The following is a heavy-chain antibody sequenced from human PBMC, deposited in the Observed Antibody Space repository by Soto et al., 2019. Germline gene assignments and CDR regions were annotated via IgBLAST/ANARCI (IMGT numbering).Heavy chain of an antibody. J-gene: IGHJ3*02. CDR2: IYYSGST. CDR3: ATYRKFFQI. Sequence: SETLSLTCTVSGAPRSSGGYFWTWIRQPPGRGLEWLGYIYYSGSTYYNSSLKSRVTISVDRSKNHFFLNLTSVTAADTAVYYCATYRKFFQIWGQGTKVTVS. V-gene: IGHV4-61*03. CDR1: GAPRSSGGYF.